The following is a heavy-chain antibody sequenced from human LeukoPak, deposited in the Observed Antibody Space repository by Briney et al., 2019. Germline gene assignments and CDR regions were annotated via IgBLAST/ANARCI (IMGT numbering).Heavy chain of an antibody. CDR3: ARWKAAANAFDI. V-gene: IGHV1-69*05. J-gene: IGHJ3*02. CDR2: IIPIFGTA. Sequence: EASVRVSCKASGGTFSSYAISWVRQAPGQGLEWMGGIIPIFGTANYAQKFQGRVTITTDESTSTAYMELSSLRSEDTAVYYCARWKAAANAFDIWGQGTMVTVSS. CDR1: GGTFSSYA. D-gene: IGHD2-15*01.